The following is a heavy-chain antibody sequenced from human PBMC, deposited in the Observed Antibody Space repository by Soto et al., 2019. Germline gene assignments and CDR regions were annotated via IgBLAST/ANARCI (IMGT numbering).Heavy chain of an antibody. CDR2: ISGSGGST. D-gene: IGHD6-6*01. CDR1: GFTFSSYA. V-gene: IGHV3-23*01. J-gene: IGHJ4*02. CDR3: AKVWYSSSHAPPDFDY. Sequence: GGSLRLSCAASGFTFSSYAMSWVRQAPGKGLEWVSTISGSGGSTYYADSVKGRFTISRDNSKNTLYLQMNSLRAEDTAAYYCAKVWYSSSHAPPDFDYWGQGTLVTVSS.